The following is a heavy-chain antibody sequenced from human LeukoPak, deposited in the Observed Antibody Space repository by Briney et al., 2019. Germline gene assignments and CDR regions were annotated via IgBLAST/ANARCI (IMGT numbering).Heavy chain of an antibody. V-gene: IGHV3-23*01. CDR2: ISGSGGST. CDR3: AKDGDPGRFDY. Sequence: GGSLRLSCAVSGLTFDDYAMSWVRQAPGKGLEWVSAISGSGGSTYYADSVKGRFTISRDNSKNTLYLQMNSLRAEDTAVYYCAKDGDPGRFDYWGQGTLVTVSS. D-gene: IGHD2-21*02. J-gene: IGHJ4*02. CDR1: GLTFDDYA.